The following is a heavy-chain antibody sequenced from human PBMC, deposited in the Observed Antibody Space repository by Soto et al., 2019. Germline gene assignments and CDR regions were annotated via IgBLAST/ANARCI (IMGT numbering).Heavy chain of an antibody. CDR1: GGTFSSYA. D-gene: IGHD3-3*01. CDR3: ARRTIFGDLSWYFDL. J-gene: IGHJ2*01. V-gene: IGHV1-69*12. CDR2: INPIFGTP. Sequence: QVQLVQSGAEVKKPGSSVKVSCKASGGTFSSYAISWVRQAPGQGLEWMGGINPIFGTPNYAQKFQDRVTINADESTSTAYMELSSLRSEDTAVYYCARRTIFGDLSWYFDLWGRGTLVTVSS.